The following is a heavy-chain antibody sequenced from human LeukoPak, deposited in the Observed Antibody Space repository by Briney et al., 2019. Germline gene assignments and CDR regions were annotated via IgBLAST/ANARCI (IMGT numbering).Heavy chain of an antibody. J-gene: IGHJ5*02. CDR2: INPNSGGT. Sequence: ASVKVSCKASGYTFTGDYMHWVRQAPGQGLEWMGWINPNSGGTNYAQKFQGRVTMTRDTSISTAYMELSRLRSDDTAVYYCARGRELLWFGEPYNWFDPWGQGTLVTVSS. CDR1: GYTFTGDY. CDR3: ARGRELLWFGEPYNWFDP. V-gene: IGHV1-2*02. D-gene: IGHD3-10*01.